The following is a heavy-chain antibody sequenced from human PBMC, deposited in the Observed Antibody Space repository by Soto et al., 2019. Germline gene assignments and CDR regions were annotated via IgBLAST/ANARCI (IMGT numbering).Heavy chain of an antibody. CDR2: IDNSGSGT. Sequence: EVQLVESWGGLVQPGGSLRLSCAASGFSFTNDWLHWVRQAPGQGLVWVSRIDNSGSGTTYADSVKGRFTISRDNAKNTLYLQMNSLSVEDTAMYYFVVVVVTAAGTETFHMCGQGIRVTVSS. D-gene: IGHD2-21*02. J-gene: IGHJ3*02. CDR1: GFSFTNDW. V-gene: IGHV3-74*03. CDR3: VVVVVTAAGTETFHM.